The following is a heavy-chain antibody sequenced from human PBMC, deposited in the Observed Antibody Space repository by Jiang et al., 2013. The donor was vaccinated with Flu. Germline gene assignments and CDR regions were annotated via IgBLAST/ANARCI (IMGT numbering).Heavy chain of an antibody. V-gene: IGHV4-59*08. J-gene: IGHJ4*02. Sequence: PGLVKPSETLSLTCTVSGGSISSYYWSWIRQPPGKGLEWIGYIYYSGSTNYNPSLKSRVTISVDTSKNQFSLKLSSVTAADTAVYYCARHSDTIFGVVTGYYFDYWGQGTLVTVSS. CDR2: IYYSGST. CDR3: ARHSDTIFGVVTGYYFDY. CDR1: GGSISSYY. D-gene: IGHD3-3*01.